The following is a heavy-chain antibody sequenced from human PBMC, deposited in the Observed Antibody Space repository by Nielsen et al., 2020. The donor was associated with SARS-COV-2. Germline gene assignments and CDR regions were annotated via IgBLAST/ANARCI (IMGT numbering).Heavy chain of an antibody. J-gene: IGHJ4*02. V-gene: IGHV4-61*08. CDR2: IYYSGST. CDR3: ARAGDSGWYDY. D-gene: IGHD6-19*01. CDR1: GGSISSGGYY. Sequence: SETLSLTCTVSGGSISSGGYYWSWIRQHPGKGLEWIGYIYYSGSTNYNPSLKSRVTISVDTSKNQFSLKLSSVTAADTAVYYCARAGDSGWYDYWGQGTLVTVSS.